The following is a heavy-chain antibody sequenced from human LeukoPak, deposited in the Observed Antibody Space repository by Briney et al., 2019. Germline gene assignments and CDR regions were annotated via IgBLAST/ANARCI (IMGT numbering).Heavy chain of an antibody. CDR1: GGSISSSNW. Sequence: SGTLSLTCAVSGGSISSSNWWSWVRQPPGQGLEWIGEIYHSGSTNYNPSLKSRVTISVDKSKNQFSLKLSSVTAADTAVYYCARGGGSYFLYFDYWGQGTLVTVSS. V-gene: IGHV4-4*02. J-gene: IGHJ4*02. CDR3: ARGGGSYFLYFDY. CDR2: IYHSGST. D-gene: IGHD1-26*01.